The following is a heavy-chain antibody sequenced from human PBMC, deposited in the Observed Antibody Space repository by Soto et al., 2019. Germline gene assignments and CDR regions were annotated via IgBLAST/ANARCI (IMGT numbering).Heavy chain of an antibody. CDR2: IIAGNGNT. D-gene: IGHD2-21*02. J-gene: IGHJ4*02. CDR1: GYTFTSYA. V-gene: IGHV1-3*05. CDR3: ARAWVVVTAPDY. Sequence: QVQLVQSGAEEKKPGASVKVSCKASGYTFTSYAMHWVRQAPGQRLEWMGWIIAGNGNTKYSQKFQGRVTITRDTSASTAYMELSSLRSEDTAVYYSARAWVVVTAPDYWGQGTLVTVSS.